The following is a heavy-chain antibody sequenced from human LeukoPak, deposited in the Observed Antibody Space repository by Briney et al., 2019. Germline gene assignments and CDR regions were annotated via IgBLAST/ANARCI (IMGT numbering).Heavy chain of an antibody. CDR1: GFTFDDYA. J-gene: IGHJ4*02. CDR3: AKDSLRTGGWYSSGWSYYFDY. D-gene: IGHD6-19*01. Sequence: GGSLRLSCAASGFTFDDYAMHWVRQAPGKGLEWVSGISWNSGSIGYADSVKGRFTISRDNAKNSLYLQMNSLRAEDTALYYCAKDSLRTGGWYSSGWSYYFDYWGQGTLVTVSS. CDR2: ISWNSGSI. V-gene: IGHV3-9*01.